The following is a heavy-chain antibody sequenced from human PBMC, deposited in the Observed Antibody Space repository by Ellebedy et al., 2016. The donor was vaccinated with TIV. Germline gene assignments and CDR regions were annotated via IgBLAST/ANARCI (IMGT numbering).Heavy chain of an antibody. Sequence: GESLKISCAASGFTFSSFAMHWVRQAPGKGLEWLSVISGGGDSTYHADSVKGRFTITRDNSKNTLYLQMDRLGAEETAVYYCAKGTSSGFNYDRVGSEYWGQGTLVTVSS. J-gene: IGHJ4*02. CDR1: GFTFSSFA. V-gene: IGHV3-23*01. CDR2: ISGGGDST. D-gene: IGHD3-16*01. CDR3: AKGTSSGFNYDRVGSEY.